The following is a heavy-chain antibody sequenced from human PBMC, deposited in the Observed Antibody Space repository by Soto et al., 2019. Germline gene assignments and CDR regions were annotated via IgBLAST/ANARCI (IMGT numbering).Heavy chain of an antibody. CDR3: TRNSANDHSDF. V-gene: IGHV3-49*03. D-gene: IGHD5-12*01. Sequence: PGGSLRLSCTGSGFTVGDYAMGWFRQAPGKGLEWVGFIRSRAYGGTPEYATSVRGRFTVSRDDSKGTAYLQMNSLKTEDTAIYYCTRNSANDHSDFCGQGILVTVSS. CDR1: GFTVGDYA. CDR2: IRSRAYGGTP. J-gene: IGHJ4*02.